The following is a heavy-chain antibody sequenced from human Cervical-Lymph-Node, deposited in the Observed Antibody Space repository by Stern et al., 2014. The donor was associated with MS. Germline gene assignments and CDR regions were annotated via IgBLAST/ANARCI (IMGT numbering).Heavy chain of an antibody. D-gene: IGHD3-10*01. CDR1: PHSFTSYR. Sequence: EVQLVQSGVEVKKPGESLRISCKGSPHSFTSYRITWVRQMPGKGLEWVGTLDPTDSHATYSPSFRGHVTISGDKSITTAYLQWSSLRASDTAMYYCAGSIHPKYYYYGLDVWGQGTTVTVSS. J-gene: IGHJ6*02. CDR3: AGSIHPKYYYYGLDV. CDR2: LDPTDSHA. V-gene: IGHV5-10-1*03.